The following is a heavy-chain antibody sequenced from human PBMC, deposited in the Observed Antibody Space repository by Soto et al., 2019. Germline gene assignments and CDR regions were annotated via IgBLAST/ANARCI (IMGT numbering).Heavy chain of an antibody. CDR3: ARGRYGDY. Sequence: QVHLVQSGAEVKKPGASVKVSCKASGYTFTSYGITWVRQAPGQGLEWMGWISAHNGNTDYAQKLQGRVIVTRDTSTSTAYMELRSLISDDTAVYYGARGRYGDYWGQGALVTVSS. J-gene: IGHJ4*02. D-gene: IGHD1-1*01. CDR2: ISAHNGNT. V-gene: IGHV1-18*01. CDR1: GYTFTSYG.